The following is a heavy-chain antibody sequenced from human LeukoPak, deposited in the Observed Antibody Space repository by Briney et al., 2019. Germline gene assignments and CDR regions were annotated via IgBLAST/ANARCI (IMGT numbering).Heavy chain of an antibody. Sequence: GRSLRLSCAASGFTFSSYAMHWVRQAPGKGLEWVAVISYDGSNKYYADSVKGRFTISRDNSKNTLYLQMNSLRAEDTAVYYCARGSTVPKGPHDAFDIWGQGTMVTVSS. CDR3: ARGSTVPKGPHDAFDI. V-gene: IGHV3-30*04. CDR1: GFTFSSYA. J-gene: IGHJ3*02. D-gene: IGHD4-17*01. CDR2: ISYDGSNK.